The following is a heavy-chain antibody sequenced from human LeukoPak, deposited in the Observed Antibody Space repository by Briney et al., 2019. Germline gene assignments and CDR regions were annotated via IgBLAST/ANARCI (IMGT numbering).Heavy chain of an antibody. CDR1: GFTFSSYG. CDR2: IWYDGSNK. J-gene: IGHJ4*02. CDR3: AKDQYVLLWFGELTE. D-gene: IGHD3-10*01. V-gene: IGHV3-33*06. Sequence: GGSLRLSCAAYGFTFSSYGMHWVRQAPGKGLEWVAVIWYDGSNKYYADSVKGRFTISRDNSKNTLYLQMNSLRAEDTAVYYCAKDQYVLLWFGELTEWGQGTLVTVSS.